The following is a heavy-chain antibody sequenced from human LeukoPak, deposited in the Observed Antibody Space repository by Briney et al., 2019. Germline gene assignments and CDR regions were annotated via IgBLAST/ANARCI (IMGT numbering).Heavy chain of an antibody. CDR3: ARDLEATGRYCSGGSCYSPPNVYYYYGMDV. Sequence: GGSLRLSCAASGFTFSSYGMHWVRQAPGKGLEWVAVIWYDGSNKYYADSVKGRFTISRDNSKNTLYLQMNSLRAEDTAVYYCARDLEATGRYCSGGSCYSPPNVYYYYGMDVWGQGTTVTVSS. V-gene: IGHV3-33*01. CDR1: GFTFSSYG. D-gene: IGHD2-15*01. J-gene: IGHJ6*02. CDR2: IWYDGSNK.